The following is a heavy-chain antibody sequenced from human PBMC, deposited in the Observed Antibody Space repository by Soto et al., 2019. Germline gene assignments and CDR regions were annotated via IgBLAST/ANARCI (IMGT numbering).Heavy chain of an antibody. J-gene: IGHJ4*02. CDR3: ARHDRQGSTYYDFWSGYYPFDY. D-gene: IGHD3-3*01. CDR2: IYYSGSS. V-gene: IGHV4-39*01. Sequence: QLQLQESGPGLVKPSETLSLTCTVSGGSMSSSSYYWGWIRQPPGTGLEWVGSIYYSGSSYYNPSLKGRVAIAVDTSKNQFSLRLSSVTAADTAVYYCARHDRQGSTYYDFWSGYYPFDYWGQGTLVTVSS. CDR1: GGSMSSSSYY.